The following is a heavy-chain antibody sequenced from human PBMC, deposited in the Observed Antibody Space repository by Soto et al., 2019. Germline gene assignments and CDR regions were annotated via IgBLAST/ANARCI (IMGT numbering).Heavy chain of an antibody. J-gene: IGHJ4*02. Sequence: QVQLVQSGAEVKKPGASVKVSCKASGYTFTSYGISWVRQAPGQGLEWMGWIRPYNGNTNYAQKLQGRVTMTTDTSTGTGYMELRSLRSDDTAVYYRARDLPPPDYWGQGTLVTVSS. CDR1: GYTFTSYG. CDR2: IRPYNGNT. CDR3: ARDLPPPDY. V-gene: IGHV1-18*01.